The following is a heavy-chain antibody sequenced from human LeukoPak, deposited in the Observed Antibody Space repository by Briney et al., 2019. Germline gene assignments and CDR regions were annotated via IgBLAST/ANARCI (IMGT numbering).Heavy chain of an antibody. J-gene: IGHJ4*02. D-gene: IGHD1-26*01. V-gene: IGHV3-9*01. Sequence: GGSLRLSCAPSGFTFDDYAMHWVRHTPGEGLEWVSGISWNSGSIGYADSVKGGFTISRDNAKNSLYLQMNRLTAEDTALYYCAKDISGGSYMFGDWGQRTLVTVSS. CDR3: AKDISGGSYMFGD. CDR2: ISWNSGSI. CDR1: GFTFDDYA.